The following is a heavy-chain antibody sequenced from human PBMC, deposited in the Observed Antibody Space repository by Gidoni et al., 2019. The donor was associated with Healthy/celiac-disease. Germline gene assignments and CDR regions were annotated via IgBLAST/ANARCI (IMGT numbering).Heavy chain of an antibody. J-gene: IGHJ5*02. V-gene: IGHV3-73*01. CDR2: IRSKANSSAT. D-gene: IGHD2-2*01. CDR3: TRHGSQLLSSWFDP. Sequence: EVQLVESGGGLVQPGGSVKLSGAASGVTFSGSAMHWVRQASGKGLEWVGRIRSKANSSATAYAASVKGRFTISRDDSKNTAYLQMNSLKTEDTAVYYCTRHGSQLLSSWFDPWGQGTLVTVSS. CDR1: GVTFSGSA.